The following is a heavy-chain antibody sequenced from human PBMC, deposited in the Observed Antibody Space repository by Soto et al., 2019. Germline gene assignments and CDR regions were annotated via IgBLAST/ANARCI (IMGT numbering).Heavy chain of an antibody. V-gene: IGHV3-15*07. Sequence: SVSNALMNWVRQAPGKGLEWVGRIKSKTDGGTTDYAAPVKGRFTISRDDSKNTLYVQMNSLKTEDTAVYYCTTSYGYTDYWGQGTLVTVSS. CDR1: SVSNAL. CDR3: TTSYGYTDY. J-gene: IGHJ4*02. CDR2: IKSKTDGGTT. D-gene: IGHD2-2*02.